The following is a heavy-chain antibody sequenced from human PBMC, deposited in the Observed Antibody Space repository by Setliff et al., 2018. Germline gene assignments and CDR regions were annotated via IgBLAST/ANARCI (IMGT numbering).Heavy chain of an antibody. V-gene: IGHV3-23*01. Sequence: GGSLRLSCAASGFTFSSYAMSWVRQAPGEGLEWVSAISGSGGSTYYADSVKGRFTISRDNSKNTLYPQMNSLRAEDTAVYYCAKERHGDYVLDYWGQGTLVTVSS. CDR3: AKERHGDYVLDY. CDR2: ISGSGGST. J-gene: IGHJ4*02. CDR1: GFTFSSYA. D-gene: IGHD4-17*01.